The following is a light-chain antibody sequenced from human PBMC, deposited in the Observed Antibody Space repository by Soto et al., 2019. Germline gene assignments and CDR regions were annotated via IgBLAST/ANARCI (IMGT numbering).Light chain of an antibody. Sequence: IPITQSPSSLSASEGDRATITCRASQSISNWLAWYQQKPGTAPKVLIYHASNLQSGVPSRFSGSGSGTEFTLTISSLQPDHFATYYCQQYNSYSWTFAQGSKVDIK. CDR1: QSISNW. CDR3: QQYNSYSWT. CDR2: HAS. V-gene: IGKV1-5*01. J-gene: IGKJ1*01.